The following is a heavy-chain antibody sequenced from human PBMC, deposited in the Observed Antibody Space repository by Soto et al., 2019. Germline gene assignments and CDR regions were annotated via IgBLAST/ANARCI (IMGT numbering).Heavy chain of an antibody. CDR2: IYYSGST. V-gene: IGHV4-59*08. CDR3: ARQGYSSLDWFDP. Sequence: SETLSLTCTVSGGSISSYYWSWIRQPPGKGLEWIGYIYYSGSTNYNPSLKSRVTISVHTSENQFSLKLSSVTAADTAVYYCARQGYSSLDWFDPWGQGTLVTVSS. D-gene: IGHD6-13*01. CDR1: GGSISSYY. J-gene: IGHJ5*02.